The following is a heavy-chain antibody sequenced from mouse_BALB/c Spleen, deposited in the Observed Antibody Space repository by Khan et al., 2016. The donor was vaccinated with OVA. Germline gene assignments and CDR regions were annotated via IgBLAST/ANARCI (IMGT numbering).Heavy chain of an antibody. V-gene: IGHV5-17*02. D-gene: IGHD4-1*01. CDR3: ARGNWAWLAY. CDR1: GFTFSSFG. CDR2: ISSDSITL. J-gene: IGHJ3*01. Sequence: EVQLQESGGGLVQPGGSRKLACAASGFTFSSFGMHWVRQAPEKGLEWVAYISSDSITLYYADTVKGRFTISRDNPRNTLFLQMTSLRSEDTAMDYCARGNWAWLAYWGQGTLVTVSA.